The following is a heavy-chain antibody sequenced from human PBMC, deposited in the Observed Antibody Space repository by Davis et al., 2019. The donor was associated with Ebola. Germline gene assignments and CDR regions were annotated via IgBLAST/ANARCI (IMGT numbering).Heavy chain of an antibody. CDR2: IYPDYSDT. CDR1: GDTFLNYC. CDR3: ARQADYYDSSGYPWFDY. Sequence: VESLKIPCRDSGDTFLNYCIAWVRQMPGPGLEWMGLIYPDYSDTTYSPSFQGQVTISADKSISTAYLQWSSLKASDTAMYYCARQADYYDSSGYPWFDYWGQGTLVTVSS. J-gene: IGHJ4*02. D-gene: IGHD3-22*01. V-gene: IGHV5-51*01.